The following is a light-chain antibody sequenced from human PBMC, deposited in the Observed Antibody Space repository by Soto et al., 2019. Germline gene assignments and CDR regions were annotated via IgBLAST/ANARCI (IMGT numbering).Light chain of an antibody. CDR2: DAS. CDR3: QQYGSSSIT. J-gene: IGKJ5*01. CDR1: QSVSSSW. V-gene: IGKV3-20*01. Sequence: EIVLTQSPGTLSLSPGERATLSCRASQSVSSSWLAWYQQKPGQAPRLLIDDASGRATGSPDRFSGSGSGTDFTLTISRLEPEDFAVYYCQQYGSSSITFGQGTRLEIK.